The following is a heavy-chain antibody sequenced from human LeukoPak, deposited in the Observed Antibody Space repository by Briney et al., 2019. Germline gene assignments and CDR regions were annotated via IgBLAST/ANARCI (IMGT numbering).Heavy chain of an antibody. D-gene: IGHD3-10*01. CDR1: GFTFSSYA. CDR3: AKNMGWFGESNDY. Sequence: PGGSLRLSCAASGFTFSSYAMSWVRQAPGKGLEWVSAISGSGGSTYYADSVKGRFTISRDNSKNTLYLQMNSLGAEDTAVYYCAKNMGWFGESNDYWGQGTLVTVSS. CDR2: ISGSGGST. J-gene: IGHJ4*02. V-gene: IGHV3-23*01.